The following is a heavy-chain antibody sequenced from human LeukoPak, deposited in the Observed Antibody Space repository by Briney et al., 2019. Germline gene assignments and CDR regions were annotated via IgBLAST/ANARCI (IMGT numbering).Heavy chain of an antibody. Sequence: SETLSLTCFVDTDSTNSYYSSCIRQSPGKGLEWIGHIYHSGSTDYNPSFKSRVTISIDMSKKEFSLKLTSVTVADTAMYYCVRLRWVLLAPCFDHWGQGAFVIVSS. D-gene: IGHD4/OR15-4a*01. CDR1: TDSTNSYY. CDR2: IYHSGST. CDR3: VRLRWVLLAPCFDH. J-gene: IGHJ4*02. V-gene: IGHV4-59*01.